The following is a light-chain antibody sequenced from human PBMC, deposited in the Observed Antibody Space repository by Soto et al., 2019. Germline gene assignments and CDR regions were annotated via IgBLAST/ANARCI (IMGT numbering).Light chain of an antibody. J-gene: IGLJ2*01. V-gene: IGLV1-44*01. CDR3: AAWDDSLNGVV. CDR2: SNN. CDR1: SSNIGSNT. Sequence: QSVLTQPPSASGTPGQRVTISCSGSSSNIGSNTVNWYQQLPGTAPKLLIYSNNRRPSGVPDRFSGSKSGTSASLAISGLQSGDEADYYCAAWDDSLNGVVFGGGTQLTVL.